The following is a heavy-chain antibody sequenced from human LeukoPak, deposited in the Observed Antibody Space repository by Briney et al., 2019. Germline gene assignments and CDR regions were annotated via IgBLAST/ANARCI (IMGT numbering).Heavy chain of an antibody. CDR1: GFTFSHYY. D-gene: IGHD4-17*01. CDR3: GRDLPTVTSIDY. J-gene: IGHJ4*02. CDR2: ISGSSGYI. V-gene: IGHV3-21*06. Sequence: PGGSLRLSCAASGFTFSHYYMTWVRQAPGKGLEWVSSISGSSGYIFYADSVKGRFTISRDNAKNSLYLQKNSLRAEDTAVYYCGRDLPTVTSIDYWGQGTLVTVSS.